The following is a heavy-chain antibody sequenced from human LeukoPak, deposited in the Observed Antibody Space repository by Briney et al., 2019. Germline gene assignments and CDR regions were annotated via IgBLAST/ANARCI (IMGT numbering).Heavy chain of an antibody. Sequence: ASVKVSCKASGYTFTSYAMHWVRQAPGQRLEWMGWINAGNGNTKYSQKFQGRVTITRDTSASTAYMELSSLRSEDTAVYYCAREAPSYMVRGSSFDYWGQGTLVTVSS. J-gene: IGHJ4*02. D-gene: IGHD3-10*01. CDR3: AREAPSYMVRGSSFDY. CDR1: GYTFTSYA. V-gene: IGHV1-3*01. CDR2: INAGNGNT.